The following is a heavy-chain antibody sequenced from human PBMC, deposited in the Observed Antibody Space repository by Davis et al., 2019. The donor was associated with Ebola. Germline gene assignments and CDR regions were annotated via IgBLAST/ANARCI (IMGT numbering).Heavy chain of an antibody. CDR1: GFTFDDYT. CDR2: IKQDGSEK. CDR3: ARDRALLWFGEFPRYYYYGMDV. Sequence: GESLKISCAASGFTFDDYTMHWVRQAPGKGLEWVANIKQDGSEKYYVDSVKGRFTISRDNAKNSLYLQMNSLRAEDTAVYYCARDRALLWFGEFPRYYYYGMDVWGKGTTVTVSS. V-gene: IGHV3-7*01. D-gene: IGHD3-10*01. J-gene: IGHJ6*04.